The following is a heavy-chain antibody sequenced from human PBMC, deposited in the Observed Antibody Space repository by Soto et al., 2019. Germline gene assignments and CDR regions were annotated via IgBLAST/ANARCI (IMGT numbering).Heavy chain of an antibody. D-gene: IGHD6-13*01. CDR1: GFSFSSYA. J-gene: IGHJ5*02. Sequence: QVQLVESGGGVVQPGRSLTLSCQTSGFSFSSYAMHWVRQAPGKGLEWVGVISYDGGHKFYGESVKGRFTISRDNSKNTLYLQMPHLTTEDTAVYYCAKVAGLATGGTVGGLDPWGQGTLVTVSS. CDR3: AKVAGLATGGTVGGLDP. V-gene: IGHV3-30*18. CDR2: ISYDGGHK.